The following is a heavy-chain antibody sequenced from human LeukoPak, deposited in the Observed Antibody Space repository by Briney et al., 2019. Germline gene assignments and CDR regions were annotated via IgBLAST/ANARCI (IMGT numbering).Heavy chain of an antibody. CDR1: GFTFSDYY. CDR3: AGLEGEYDSWSGRWVDY. V-gene: IGHV3-11*01. Sequence: GGSLRLSCAASGFTFSDYYMSWIRQAPGKGLEWVSYISSSGSTIYYADSVKGRFTISRDNAKNSLYLQMNSLRAEDTAVYYCAGLEGEYDSWSGRWVDYWGQGTLVTVSS. J-gene: IGHJ4*02. CDR2: ISSSGSTI. D-gene: IGHD3-3*01.